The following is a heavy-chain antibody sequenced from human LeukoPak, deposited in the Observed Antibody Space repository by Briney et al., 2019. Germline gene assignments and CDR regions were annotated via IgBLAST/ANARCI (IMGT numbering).Heavy chain of an antibody. Sequence: GGSLRLSCAASGFTFSSYAMSWVRQAPGKGLEWVSAISGSGGSTYYADPVKGRFTISRDNSKNTLYLQMNSLRAEDTAVYHCAKVMGYFDWFDYWGQGTLVTVSS. CDR2: ISGSGGST. CDR3: AKVMGYFDWFDY. V-gene: IGHV3-23*01. J-gene: IGHJ4*02. D-gene: IGHD3-9*01. CDR1: GFTFSSYA.